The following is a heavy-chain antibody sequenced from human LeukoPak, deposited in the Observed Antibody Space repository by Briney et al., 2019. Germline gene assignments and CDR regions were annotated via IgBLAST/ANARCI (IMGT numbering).Heavy chain of an antibody. CDR3: TTAAAAGTRWFDP. D-gene: IGHD6-13*01. CDR1: GFTFSNAW. CDR2: IKSKTDGGTT. Sequence: PGGSLRLSCAASGFTFSNAWMSWVRQAPGKGLEWVGRIKSKTDGGTTDYAAPVKGRFTISRDDSTNTLYLQMNSLKTEDTAVYYCTTAAAAGTRWFDPWGQGTLVTVSS. J-gene: IGHJ5*02. V-gene: IGHV3-15*01.